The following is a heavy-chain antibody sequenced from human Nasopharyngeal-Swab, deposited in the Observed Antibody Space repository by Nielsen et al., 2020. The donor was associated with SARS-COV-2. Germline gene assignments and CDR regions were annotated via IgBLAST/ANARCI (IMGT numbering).Heavy chain of an antibody. Sequence: GGSLRLSCAASGFTFSSHWMHWVRQAQGKGLVWVSRISEYGSITTYADSVKGRFTISRDNAKNTLFLQMHSLRADDTAIYYCASQLGHPDSWGQGTLVTVSS. CDR1: GFTFSSHW. V-gene: IGHV3-74*01. D-gene: IGHD2-2*01. CDR3: ASQLGHPDS. J-gene: IGHJ4*02. CDR2: ISEYGSIT.